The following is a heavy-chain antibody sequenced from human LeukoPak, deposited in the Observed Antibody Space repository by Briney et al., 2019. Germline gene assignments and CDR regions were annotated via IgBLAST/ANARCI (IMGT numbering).Heavy chain of an antibody. Sequence: PSETLSLTCTVSGGSISSYYWSWIRQPPGKGLEWIGYIYYSGSTKYNPSLKSRVTISVDTSKNQFSLKLSSVTAADTAVYYCARGPDSGGYYTLDYWGQGTLVTVSS. J-gene: IGHJ4*02. D-gene: IGHD3-22*01. CDR1: GGSISSYY. V-gene: IGHV4-59*01. CDR2: IYYSGST. CDR3: ARGPDSGGYYTLDY.